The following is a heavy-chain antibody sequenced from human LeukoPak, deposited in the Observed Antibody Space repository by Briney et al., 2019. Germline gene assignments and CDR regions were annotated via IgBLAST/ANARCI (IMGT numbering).Heavy chain of an antibody. CDR3: ARAIGVTCISTSCYSFDY. J-gene: IGHJ4*02. CDR1: GFIFDDYA. D-gene: IGHD2-2*02. V-gene: IGHV3-9*01. CDR2: ISWNSGSI. Sequence: GRSLRLSCVTSGFIFDDYAIHWVRQPPGRGLEWVSGISWNSGSIGYADSVKGRFTISRDNAKNSLYLQMNSLRTEDTALYYCARAIGVTCISTSCYSFDYWGQGTLVTVSS.